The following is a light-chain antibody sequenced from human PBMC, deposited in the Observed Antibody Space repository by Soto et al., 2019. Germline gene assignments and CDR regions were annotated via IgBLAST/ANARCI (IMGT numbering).Light chain of an antibody. CDR2: ENN. J-gene: IGLJ3*02. CDR1: SSNIGAGYD. Sequence: QSVLTQPPSVSGAPGQRVTISCTGGSSNIGAGYDVHWYQQLPGTAPKLLIYENNNRPSGVPDRFSGSKSGTSASLAITGLEAEDEDDYYCHSYGSSRRGGVFGGGTKLTVL. V-gene: IGLV1-40*01. CDR3: HSYGSSRRGGV.